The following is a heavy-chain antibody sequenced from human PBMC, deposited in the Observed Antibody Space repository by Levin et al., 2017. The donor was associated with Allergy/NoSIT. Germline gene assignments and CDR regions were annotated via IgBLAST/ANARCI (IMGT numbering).Heavy chain of an antibody. D-gene: IGHD6-13*01. CDR3: AKDSRIAAATPPGSYYYYGMDV. CDR1: GFTFSSYG. V-gene: IGHV3-30*18. J-gene: IGHJ6*02. Sequence: PGGSLRLSCAASGFTFSSYGMHWVRQAPGKGLEWVAVISYDGSNKYYADSVKGRFTISRDNSKTTLYLQMNSLRAEDTAVYYCAKDSRIAAATPPGSYYYYGMDVWGQGTTVTVSS. CDR2: ISYDGSNK.